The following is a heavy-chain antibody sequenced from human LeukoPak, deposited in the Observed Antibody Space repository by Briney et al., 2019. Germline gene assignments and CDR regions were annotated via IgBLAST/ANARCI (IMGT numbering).Heavy chain of an antibody. CDR2: FDPEDGET. J-gene: IGHJ4*02. Sequence: GASVKVSCKASGYTFTSYYMHWVRQAPGKGLEWMGGFDPEDGETIYAQKFQGRVTMTEDTSTDTAYMELSSLRSEDTAVYYCATRYPANIAAADYWGQGTLVTVSS. CDR1: GYTFTSYY. D-gene: IGHD6-13*01. CDR3: ATRYPANIAAADY. V-gene: IGHV1-24*01.